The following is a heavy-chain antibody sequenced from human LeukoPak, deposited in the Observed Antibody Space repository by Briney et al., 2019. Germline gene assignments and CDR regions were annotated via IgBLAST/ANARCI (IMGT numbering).Heavy chain of an antibody. J-gene: IGHJ6*02. CDR3: ARSKGGAQREYGMDV. D-gene: IGHD1-1*01. CDR1: GFTFKNYG. V-gene: IGHV3-21*06. Sequence: GGSLRLSCAASGFTFKNYGMNWVRQAPGKGLEWVSSISSGSSYIDYTDSLQGRFTISRDNAKSSLYLQMNSLRGEDTAVYYCARSKGGAQREYGMDVWGQGTTVTVSS. CDR2: ISSGSSYI.